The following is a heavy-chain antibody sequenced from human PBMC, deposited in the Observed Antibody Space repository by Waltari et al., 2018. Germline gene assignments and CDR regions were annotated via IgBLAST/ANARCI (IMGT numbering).Heavy chain of an antibody. Sequence: QVQLVQSGAEVKKPGSSVKVSCKASGGTFSSYAISWVRQAPGQGLEWMGGIIPIFGTANYGQKFQGRVTITTDESTSTAYMELSSLRSEDTAVYYCAGGAPPQQQLFGLDYWGQGTLVTVSS. D-gene: IGHD6-13*01. J-gene: IGHJ4*02. CDR1: GGTFSSYA. CDR3: AGGAPPQQQLFGLDY. CDR2: IIPIFGTA. V-gene: IGHV1-69*05.